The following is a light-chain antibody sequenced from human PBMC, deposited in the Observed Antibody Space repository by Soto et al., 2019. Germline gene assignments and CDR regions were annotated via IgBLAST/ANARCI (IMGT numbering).Light chain of an antibody. CDR3: QQYGNSPLYT. Sequence: DIVLTQSPGSLSLSPGETATLSCRASQNIRTYLAWYQQKPGQAPRLLIHHASNRATGIPDRFSGAGSGTDYTLTISRLEPEDSAVYFCQQYGNSPLYTFGQGTKVEIK. CDR1: QNIRTY. V-gene: IGKV3-20*01. CDR2: HAS. J-gene: IGKJ2*01.